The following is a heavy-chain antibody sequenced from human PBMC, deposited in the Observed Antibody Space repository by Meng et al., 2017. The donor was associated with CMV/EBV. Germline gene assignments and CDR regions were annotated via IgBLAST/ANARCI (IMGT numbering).Heavy chain of an antibody. J-gene: IGHJ6*02. CDR3: ARDLESLYYYYGMDV. CDR2: ISSSSSYI. Sequence: GESLKISCAASGFTFSSYSMNWVRQAPGKGLEWVSSISSSSSYIYYADSVKGRFTISRDNAKNSLYLQMNSPRAEDTAVYYCARDLESLYYYYGMDVWGQGTTVTVSS. D-gene: IGHD3-3*01. V-gene: IGHV3-21*01. CDR1: GFTFSSYS.